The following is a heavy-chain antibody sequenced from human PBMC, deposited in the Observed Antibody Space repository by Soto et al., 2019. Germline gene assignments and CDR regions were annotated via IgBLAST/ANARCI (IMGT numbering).Heavy chain of an antibody. Sequence: SETLSLTCTVAGGSISSSSDYWGWIRQPPGKGLEWIGSIYYSGSTYYNPSLKSRVTISVDTSKNQFSLKLSSVTAADTAVYYCLGVAVAGTIDYWGQGTLVTVSS. J-gene: IGHJ4*02. CDR1: GGSISSSSDY. CDR2: IYYSGST. CDR3: LGVAVAGTIDY. V-gene: IGHV4-39*01. D-gene: IGHD6-19*01.